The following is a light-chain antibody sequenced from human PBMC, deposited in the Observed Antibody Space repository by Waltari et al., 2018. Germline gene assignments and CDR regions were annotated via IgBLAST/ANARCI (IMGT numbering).Light chain of an antibody. J-gene: IGLJ1*01. V-gene: IGLV2-14*03. CDR2: DVT. Sequence: QSALTQPPSVSGSPGQSITISSTGTSRDIGVYNHVSWYQPHPGKAPKLMIYDVTNRPSGVSDRFSGSKSDYTASLTISGLQAEDEADYYCSSYTTSISYVFGTGTRVTV. CDR3: SSYTTSISYV. CDR1: SRDIGVYNH.